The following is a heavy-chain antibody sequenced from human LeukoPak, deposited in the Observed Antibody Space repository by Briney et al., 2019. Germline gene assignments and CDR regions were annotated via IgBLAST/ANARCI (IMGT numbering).Heavy chain of an antibody. Sequence: GGTLRLSCTASGFSFSGHWMHWARQLPGKGLVWVSRISPTGSTTSYADSVKGRFTVSRDNAKNTLYLQVNNLRAEDTAVYYCARGPNSNWSGLDFWGQGTLLTVSS. CDR2: ISPTGSTT. V-gene: IGHV3-74*01. J-gene: IGHJ4*02. CDR1: GFSFSGHW. D-gene: IGHD6-6*01. CDR3: ARGPNSNWSGLDF.